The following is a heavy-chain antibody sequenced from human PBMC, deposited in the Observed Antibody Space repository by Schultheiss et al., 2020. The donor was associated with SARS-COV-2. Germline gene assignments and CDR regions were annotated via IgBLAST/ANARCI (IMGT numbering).Heavy chain of an antibody. CDR2: IYYSGST. J-gene: IGHJ6*02. V-gene: IGHV4-59*01. CDR1: GGSFSGYY. CDR3: ARGHEDYYYYGMDI. Sequence: SETLSLTCAVYGGSFSGYYWSWIRQPPGKGLEWIGYIYYSGSTNYNPSLKSRVTISVDTSKNQFSLKLSSVTAADTAVYYCARGHEDYYYYGMDIWGQGTTVTVSS.